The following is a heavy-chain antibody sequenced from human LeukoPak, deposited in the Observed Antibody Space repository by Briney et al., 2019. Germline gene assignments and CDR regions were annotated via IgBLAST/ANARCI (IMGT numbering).Heavy chain of an antibody. Sequence: GGSLRLSCAASGFTFRNFAMAWVRQAPGEGLEWVSSITDTGDATGYTESVKGRFTISRGNSKGTVWLQMNSLRAGDTAIYYCAKSDCGSDGCKLYDYWAQGTQVTVSS. CDR2: ITDTGDAT. D-gene: IGHD2-21*01. CDR1: GFTFRNFA. J-gene: IGHJ4*02. CDR3: AKSDCGSDGCKLYDY. V-gene: IGHV3-23*01.